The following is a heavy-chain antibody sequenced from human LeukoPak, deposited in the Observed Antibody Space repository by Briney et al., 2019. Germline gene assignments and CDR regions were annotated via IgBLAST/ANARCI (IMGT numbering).Heavy chain of an antibody. V-gene: IGHV3-53*01. CDR2: IYSGGNT. CDR3: AKIHNVAYYFDF. D-gene: IGHD1-14*01. CDR1: GFIVSSNY. Sequence: GGSLRLSCAASGFIVSSNYMTWVRQAPGKGLEWVSVIYSGGNTYYADSVKGRFTISRDNSKNTLYLQMNSLRAEDTAVYYCAKIHNVAYYFDFWGQGTLVTVSS. J-gene: IGHJ4*02.